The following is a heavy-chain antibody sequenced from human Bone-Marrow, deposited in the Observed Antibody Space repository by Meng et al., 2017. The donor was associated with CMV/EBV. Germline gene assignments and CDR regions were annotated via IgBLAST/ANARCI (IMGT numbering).Heavy chain of an antibody. Sequence: SVNVSCKASGGTLSSNAISWVRQAPGQGLEWMGGIIPIFGTANYAPKFLGRVTITAAKSMNTAYMELTTLTSEDTAVYYCARDGVSSGSYYGTNRYYGMDVWGQGTTVTVSS. CDR1: GGTLSSNA. V-gene: IGHV1-69*06. D-gene: IGHD1-26*01. CDR3: ARDGVSSGSYYGTNRYYGMDV. J-gene: IGHJ6*02. CDR2: IIPIFGTA.